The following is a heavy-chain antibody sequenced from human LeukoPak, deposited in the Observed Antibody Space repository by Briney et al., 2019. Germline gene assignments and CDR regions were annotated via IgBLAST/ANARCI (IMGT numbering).Heavy chain of an antibody. CDR3: ARVLVVPAAPDY. CDR1: GGSVSSYY. V-gene: IGHV4-59*08. D-gene: IGHD2-2*01. J-gene: IGHJ4*02. Sequence: SETLSLTCTVSGGSVSSYYWSWVRQPPGKGLEWIGYIYYSGTTDYNPSLKSRVTISVDTSKNQFSLKLSSVTAADTAVYYCARVLVVPAAPDYWGQGTLVTVSS. CDR2: IYYSGTT.